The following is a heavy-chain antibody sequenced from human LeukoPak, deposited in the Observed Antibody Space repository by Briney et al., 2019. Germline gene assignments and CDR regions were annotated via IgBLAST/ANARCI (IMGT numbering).Heavy chain of an antibody. J-gene: IGHJ4*02. Sequence: PGRSLRLSCAASGFTFSSYAMHWVRQAPGKGLEWVAVISYDGITTYCADSVKGRLTISRDNSKNTLYLQMNSLRAEDTAVYYCARGYDSSGYHYGYWGQGTLVTVSS. D-gene: IGHD3-22*01. CDR3: ARGYDSSGYHYGY. CDR2: ISYDGITT. CDR1: GFTFSSYA. V-gene: IGHV3-30-3*01.